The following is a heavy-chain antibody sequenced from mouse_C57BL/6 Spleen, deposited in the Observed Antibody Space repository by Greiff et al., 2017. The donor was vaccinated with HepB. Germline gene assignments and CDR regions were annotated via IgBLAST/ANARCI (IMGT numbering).Heavy chain of an antibody. CDR3: ARDLYDYDEGDYAMDY. CDR2: ISYDGSN. J-gene: IGHJ4*01. D-gene: IGHD2-4*01. Sequence: EVQLQESGPGLVKPSQSLSLTCSVTGYSITSGYYWNWIRQFPGNKLEWMGYISYDGSNNYNPSLKNRISITRDTSKNQFFLKLNSVTTEDTATYYCARDLYDYDEGDYAMDYWGQGTSVTVSS. CDR1: GYSITSGYY. V-gene: IGHV3-6*01.